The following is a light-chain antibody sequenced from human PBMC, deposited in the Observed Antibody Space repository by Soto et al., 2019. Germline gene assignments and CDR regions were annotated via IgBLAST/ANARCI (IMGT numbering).Light chain of an antibody. CDR1: SSDVGSDYL. J-gene: IGLJ3*02. V-gene: IGLV2-23*01. Sequence: QSVLTQPASVSGSPGQSITISCTGTSSDVGSDYLVSWYQQHPGTAPKLIIYEGTKRPSGVSDRFSGSRSGNTASLTISGLQTEDEGDYFCCSYGDGRTSWVFGGGTKLTVL. CDR3: CSYGDGRTSWV. CDR2: EGT.